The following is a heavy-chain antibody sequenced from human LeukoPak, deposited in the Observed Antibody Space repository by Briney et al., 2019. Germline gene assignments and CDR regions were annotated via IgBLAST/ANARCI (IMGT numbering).Heavy chain of an antibody. CDR1: GDSVSSDSVA. CDR2: TYYRSKWYN. CDR3: ARGISSRSFDP. D-gene: IGHD3-3*02. Sequence: SQTLSLTCAISGDSVSSDSVAWNWIRQSPSRGLEWLGRTYYRSKWYNDYVVSVKSRITINPDTSKNQFSLQLNSVTPEDTAAYYCARGISSRSFDPWGQGTLVTVSS. V-gene: IGHV6-1*01. J-gene: IGHJ5*02.